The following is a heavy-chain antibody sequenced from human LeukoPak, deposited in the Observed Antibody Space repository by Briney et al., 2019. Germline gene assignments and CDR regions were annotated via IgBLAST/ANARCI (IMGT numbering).Heavy chain of an antibody. V-gene: IGHV3-48*04. J-gene: IGHJ6*02. CDR3: ARDKGFNGLGSGSYYRYYYYGMDV. CDR2: ISSSSSTI. D-gene: IGHD3-10*01. CDR1: GFTFSSYS. Sequence: GGSLRLSCAASGFTFSSYSMNWVRQAPGKGLEWVSYISSSSSTIYYADSVKGRFTISRDNAKNSLYLQMNSLRAEDTAVYYCARDKGFNGLGSGSYYRYYYYGMDVWGQGTTVTVSS.